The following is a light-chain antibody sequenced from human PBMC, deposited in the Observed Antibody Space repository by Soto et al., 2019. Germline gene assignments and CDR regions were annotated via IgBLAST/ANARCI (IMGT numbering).Light chain of an antibody. J-gene: IGKJ2*01. CDR2: GAS. CDR1: QSVGSN. Sequence: EIVMTQSPATLSVSPGERATLSCRASQSVGSNLAWYQQKPGQAPRLLIYGASTRATGFPARFSGSGSGTDFTLTINSLQSEDFAVYYSQQYNNWPPYTFGQGTKLEIK. V-gene: IGKV3-15*01. CDR3: QQYNNWPPYT.